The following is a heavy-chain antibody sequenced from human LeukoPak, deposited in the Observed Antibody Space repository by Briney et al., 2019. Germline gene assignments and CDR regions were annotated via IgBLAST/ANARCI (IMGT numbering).Heavy chain of an antibody. V-gene: IGHV3-30*18. CDR2: ISYDGSNK. CDR1: GFTFSSYG. D-gene: IGHD4-17*01. CDR3: AKDILALPDYGEGY. J-gene: IGHJ4*02. Sequence: GGSLRLSCAASGFTFSSYGMHWVRQAPGKGLEWVAVISYDGSNKYYADSVKGRFTISRDNSKNTLYLQMNSLRAEDTAVYYCAKDILALPDYGEGYWGQGTLVTVSS.